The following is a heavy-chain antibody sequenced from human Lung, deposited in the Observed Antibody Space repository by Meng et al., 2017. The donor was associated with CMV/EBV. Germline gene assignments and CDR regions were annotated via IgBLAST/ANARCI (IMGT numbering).Heavy chain of an antibody. CDR2: IYYSGST. V-gene: IGHV4-59*01. CDR1: GGSISSYY. J-gene: IGHJ6*02. Sequence: SXTLSLXCTVSGGSISSYYWSWIRQPPGKGLEWIGYIYYSGSTNYNPSLKSRVTISVDTSKNQFSLKLSSVTAADTAVYYCARVGWDYYYYGMDVWGQGPTVTVSS. D-gene: IGHD2-15*01. CDR3: ARVGWDYYYYGMDV.